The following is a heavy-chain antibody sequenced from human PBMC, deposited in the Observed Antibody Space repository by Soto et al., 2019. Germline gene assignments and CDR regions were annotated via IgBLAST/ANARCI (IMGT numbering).Heavy chain of an antibody. CDR3: ARDVGCSSTSCYNDSKRRYYYYYGMDG. Sequence: DSLQVSCKSSGYTFTSYGISWVRQAPGQGLEWMRWISAYNGNTNYAQKLQGRVTMTTDTSTSTAYMELRSLRSDDTAVYYCARDVGCSSTSCYNDSKRRYYYYYGMDGCGQRTTVTV. V-gene: IGHV1-18*01. CDR1: GYTFTSYG. J-gene: IGHJ6*02. CDR2: ISAYNGNT. D-gene: IGHD2-2*02.